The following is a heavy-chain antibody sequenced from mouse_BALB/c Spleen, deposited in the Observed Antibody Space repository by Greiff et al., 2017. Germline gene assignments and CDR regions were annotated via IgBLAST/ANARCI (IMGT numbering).Heavy chain of an antibody. J-gene: IGHJ4*01. Sequence: EVQLQESGPGLVKPSQSLSLTCSVTGYSIPSGYYWNWIRQFPGNKLEWMGYLSYDGSNNYNPSLKNRISITRDTSKNQFFLKLNSVTTEDTATYYCASLYYGSSYEAMDYWGQGTSVTVSS. V-gene: IGHV3-6*02. CDR1: GYSIPSGYY. CDR3: ASLYYGSSYEAMDY. D-gene: IGHD1-1*01. CDR2: LSYDGSN.